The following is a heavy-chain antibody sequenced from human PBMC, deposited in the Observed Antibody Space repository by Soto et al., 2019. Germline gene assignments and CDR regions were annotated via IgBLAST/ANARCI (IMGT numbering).Heavy chain of an antibody. J-gene: IGHJ5*02. V-gene: IGHV3-23*01. D-gene: IGHD6-13*01. Sequence: EVQLLESGGGLVQPGGSLRLSCAASGFTFSSYAMSWVRQAPGKGLEWVSAISGSGGSTYYADSVKGRFTISRDNSKNTLYLQMNSLRAEDTAVYYCAKDPDSSSWYGARGNWFDPWGQGTLVTVSS. CDR3: AKDPDSSSWYGARGNWFDP. CDR2: ISGSGGST. CDR1: GFTFSSYA.